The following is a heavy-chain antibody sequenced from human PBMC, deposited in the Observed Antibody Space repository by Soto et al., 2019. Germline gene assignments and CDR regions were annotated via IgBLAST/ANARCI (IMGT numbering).Heavy chain of an antibody. J-gene: IGHJ5*02. CDR2: MYHSGDT. CDR1: GGSISTDNY. CDR3: TRASGSSMIRDVFST. V-gene: IGHV4-4*02. Sequence: PSETLSLTCAVSGGSISTDNYWSWVRQPPGKGLEWIGDMYHSGDTNFNPSLKSRFTISVDKSKNQFSMQMASMTAADTALFYCTRASGSSMIRDVFSTWGRGTQVTVSS. D-gene: IGHD3-16*01.